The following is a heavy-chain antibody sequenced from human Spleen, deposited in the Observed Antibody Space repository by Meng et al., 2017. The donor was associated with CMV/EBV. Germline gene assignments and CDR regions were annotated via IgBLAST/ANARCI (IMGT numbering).Heavy chain of an antibody. V-gene: IGHV3-11*01. Sequence: LRLSCAASRFTFSDYYMSWIRQAPGKGLEWISYISSSSTIHYADSVRGRFTISRDNAKKSLNLQMDSLRAEDTAVYYCARWRGYFDYWGQGTLVTVSS. CDR1: RFTFSDYY. J-gene: IGHJ4*02. CDR3: ARWRGYFDY. CDR2: ISSSSTI.